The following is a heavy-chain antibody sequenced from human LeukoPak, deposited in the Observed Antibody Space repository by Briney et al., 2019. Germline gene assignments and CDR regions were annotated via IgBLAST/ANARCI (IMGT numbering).Heavy chain of an antibody. CDR2: ISSSSSYI. CDR1: GFTFSSYI. Sequence: GGSLRLSCAASGFTFSSYIMNWVRQAPGKGLEWVSSISSSSSYIYYADSVKGRFTISRDNAKNSLYLQMNSLRAEDTAVYYCARAKSRYYYYGMDVGGKGTTVTVS. J-gene: IGHJ6*04. V-gene: IGHV3-21*01. CDR3: ARAKSRYYYYGMDV.